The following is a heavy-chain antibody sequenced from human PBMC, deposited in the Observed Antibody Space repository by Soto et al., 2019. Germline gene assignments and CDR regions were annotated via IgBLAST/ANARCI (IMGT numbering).Heavy chain of an antibody. D-gene: IGHD5-12*01. CDR1: GYIFTSYG. CDR2: ISAYNGET. J-gene: IGHJ4*02. V-gene: IGHV1-18*01. CDR3: ATATGQPTNGGYSGYNPRPPQRSGYDY. Sequence: GASVKVSCKASGYIFTSYGISCVRQAPGQGLEWMGWISAYNGETIYAQKFQGRVTMTEDTSTDTAYMELSSLRSEDTAVYYCATATGQPTNGGYSGYNPRPPQRSGYDYWGQGTLVTVSS.